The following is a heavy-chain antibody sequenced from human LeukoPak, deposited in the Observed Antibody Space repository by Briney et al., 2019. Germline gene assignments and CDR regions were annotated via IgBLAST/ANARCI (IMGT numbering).Heavy chain of an antibody. V-gene: IGHV5-51*01. CDR1: GYSFPSYW. CDR2: IYPGDSKT. Sequence: GESLKISCKGSGYSFPSYWIGWVRQRPGKGLEWMGIIYPGDSKTRYSPSFQGQVTISGDKSINTAYLQWSSLEASDAAMYYCARWRSDWYFDYWGQGTLVTVSS. J-gene: IGHJ4*02. D-gene: IGHD6-19*01. CDR3: ARWRSDWYFDY.